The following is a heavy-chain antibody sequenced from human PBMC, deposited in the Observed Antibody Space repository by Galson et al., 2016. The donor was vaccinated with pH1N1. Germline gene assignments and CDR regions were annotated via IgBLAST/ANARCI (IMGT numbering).Heavy chain of an antibody. D-gene: IGHD6-13*01. CDR3: VRAIGGAASY. CDR1: GFSFSDYW. CDR2: MKQDGSEI. J-gene: IGHJ4*02. V-gene: IGHV3-7*01. Sequence: SLRLSCAASGFSFSDYWISWVRQAPGKGLEWVANMKQDGSEIYYVDSVKGRCTISRDNAKNSVSLQMNSLRVEDTGVYYCVRAIGGAASYWGQGTLVTVSS.